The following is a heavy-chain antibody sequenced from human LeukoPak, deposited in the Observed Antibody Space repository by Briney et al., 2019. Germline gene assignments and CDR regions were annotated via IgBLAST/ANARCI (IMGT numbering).Heavy chain of an antibody. V-gene: IGHV1-18*01. Sequence: ASVKVSCKASGYTFTNYGISWVRQAPGQGREWMGWISIYNGNTDYAQKLRGRVTMTTDTSTSTAYMELRSLRSDDTAVYYCARITYDFWSGYYMPDDPWGQGTPVTVSS. CDR1: GYTFTNYG. D-gene: IGHD3-3*01. CDR2: ISIYNGNT. CDR3: ARITYDFWSGYYMPDDP. J-gene: IGHJ5*02.